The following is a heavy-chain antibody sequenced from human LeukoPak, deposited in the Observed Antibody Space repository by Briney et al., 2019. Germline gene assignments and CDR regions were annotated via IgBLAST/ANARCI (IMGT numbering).Heavy chain of an antibody. V-gene: IGHV3-23*03. CDR1: ELTFSGYA. Sequence: PGGSLRLSCERSELTFSGYAMKWVRQAPGKGLQWFAVIGRDSTHIHYADSVRGRFTISRDNSRKTLYLQMNSLRAEDTAVYYCATYEQTTVTTEFWGQGTLVSVSS. J-gene: IGHJ4*02. CDR2: IGRDSTHI. D-gene: IGHD4-17*01. CDR3: ATYEQTTVTTEF.